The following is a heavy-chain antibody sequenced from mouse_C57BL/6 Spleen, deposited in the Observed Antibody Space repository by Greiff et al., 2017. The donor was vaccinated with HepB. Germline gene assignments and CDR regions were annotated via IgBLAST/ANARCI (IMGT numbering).Heavy chain of an antibody. J-gene: IGHJ2*01. CDR3: ARDRGGSRNCDD. V-gene: IGHV5-4*01. Sequence: EVHLVESGGGLVKPGGSLKLSCAASGFTFRSYAMSWVRQTPETRLAWVATISDGGSYTYYPDNVKGRFTISRDNAKNNLYLQMSHLKSEDTAMYYGARDRGGSRNCDDWGQGTTLTVSS. CDR1: GFTFRSYA. CDR2: ISDGGSYT. D-gene: IGHD1-1*01.